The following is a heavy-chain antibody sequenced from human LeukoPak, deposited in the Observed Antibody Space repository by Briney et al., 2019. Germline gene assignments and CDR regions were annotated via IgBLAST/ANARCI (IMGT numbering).Heavy chain of an antibody. V-gene: IGHV3-48*01. CDR2: ISSSSSTI. CDR3: ARALWFGETFPAY. CDR1: GFTVSSNY. Sequence: PGGSLRLSCAASGFTVSSNYMNWVRQAPGKGLQWVSYISSSSSTIYYADSVKGRFTISRDNAKNSLYLQMNSLRAEDTAVYYCARALWFGETFPAYWGQGTLVTVSS. D-gene: IGHD3-10*01. J-gene: IGHJ4*02.